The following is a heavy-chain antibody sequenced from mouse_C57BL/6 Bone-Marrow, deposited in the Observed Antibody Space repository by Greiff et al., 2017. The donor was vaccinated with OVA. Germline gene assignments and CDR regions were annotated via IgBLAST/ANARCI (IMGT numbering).Heavy chain of an antibody. J-gene: IGHJ2*01. CDR3: TRKGVYITTVVEGY. V-gene: IGHV1-15*01. Sequence: QVQLKESGAELVRPGASVTLSCKASGYTFTDYEMHWVKQTPVHGLEWIGAIDPETGGTAYNQKFKGKAILTADKSSSTAYMELRSLTSEDSAVYYCTRKGVYITTVVEGYWGQGTTLTVSS. CDR1: GYTFTDYE. CDR2: IDPETGGT. D-gene: IGHD1-1*01.